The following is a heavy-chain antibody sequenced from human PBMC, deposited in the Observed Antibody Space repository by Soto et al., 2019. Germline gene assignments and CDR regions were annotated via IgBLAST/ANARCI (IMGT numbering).Heavy chain of an antibody. Sequence: ASVKVSCKASGYTFTGYYIHWLRQAPGQGLEWMGWMNPNSGNTGYAQKFQGRVTMTRNTSIRTAYMELSSLRSEDTAVYYCARGRSGHDYWGQGTLVTVSS. CDR2: MNPNSGNT. V-gene: IGHV1-8*02. CDR3: ARGRSGHDY. J-gene: IGHJ4*02. D-gene: IGHD3-10*01. CDR1: GYTFTGYY.